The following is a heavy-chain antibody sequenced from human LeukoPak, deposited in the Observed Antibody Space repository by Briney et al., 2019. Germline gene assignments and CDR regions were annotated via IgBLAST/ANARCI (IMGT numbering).Heavy chain of an antibody. Sequence: GGSLRLSCAASGFTFSNYGMSWVRQAPGKGLDWVSTIINTGSSTFYVDSVKGRFTISRDNSKNTLYLQMNSLRAEDTAIYYCAQGGRLLDYWGQGTLVTVSS. D-gene: IGHD1-26*01. CDR1: GFTFSNYG. CDR2: IINTGSST. V-gene: IGHV3-23*05. J-gene: IGHJ4*02. CDR3: AQGGRLLDY.